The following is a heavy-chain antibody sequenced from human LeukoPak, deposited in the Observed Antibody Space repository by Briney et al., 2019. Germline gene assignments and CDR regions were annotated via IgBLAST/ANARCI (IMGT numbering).Heavy chain of an antibody. D-gene: IGHD1-7*01. Sequence: GGSLRLSCTASEFTFSSYWMHWVRQPPGKGLVWVSRINGDGSSTSYADAVKGRFTISRDNAKNTLYLRMNSLRAEDTAVYYCARGGLTGTTIPYFDYWGQGTLVTVSS. CDR2: INGDGSST. CDR1: EFTFSSYW. CDR3: ARGGLTGTTIPYFDY. J-gene: IGHJ4*02. V-gene: IGHV3-74*01.